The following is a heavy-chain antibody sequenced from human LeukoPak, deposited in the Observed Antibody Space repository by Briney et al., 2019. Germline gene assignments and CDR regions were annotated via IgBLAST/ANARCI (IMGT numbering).Heavy chain of an antibody. CDR1: GYTFTSYY. CDR3: ARDPNGGLHDSYFDY. J-gene: IGHJ4*02. CDR2: INPSGGST. D-gene: IGHD4-23*01. Sequence: GASVKVSCKASGYTFTSYYMHWVRQAPGQGLEWMGIINPSGGSTSYAQKFQGRVTMTRDTSTSTVYMELSGLRSEDTAVYYCARDPNGGLHDSYFDYWGQGTLVTVSS. V-gene: IGHV1-46*01.